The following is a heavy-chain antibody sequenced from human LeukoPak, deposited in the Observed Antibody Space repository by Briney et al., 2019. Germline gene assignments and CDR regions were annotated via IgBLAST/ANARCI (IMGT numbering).Heavy chain of an antibody. D-gene: IGHD2-8*01. CDR2: ISGSGSGGST. V-gene: IGHV3-23*01. CDR1: GFTFSSYA. CDR3: AKETVLMVYARSPWFDP. Sequence: GGSLRLSCAASGFTFSSYAMSWVRQAPGKGLEWVSAISGSGSGGSTYYADSVKGRFTISRDNSKNTLYLQMNSLRAEDTAVYYCAKETVLMVYARSPWFDPWGQGTLVTVSS. J-gene: IGHJ5*02.